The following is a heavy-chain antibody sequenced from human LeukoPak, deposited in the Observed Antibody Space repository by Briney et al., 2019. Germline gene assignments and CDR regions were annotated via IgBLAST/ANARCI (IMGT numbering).Heavy chain of an antibody. CDR2: IYYSGST. Sequence: PSETLSLTCTVSGGXISSYYCSWIRQPPGKGLEWIGYIYYSGSTNYNPSLKSRVTISVDTSKNQFSRKLSSVTAADTAVYYCAREPTDDYGDYYFDYWGQGTLVTVSS. CDR1: GGXISSYY. V-gene: IGHV4-59*01. D-gene: IGHD4-17*01. J-gene: IGHJ4*02. CDR3: AREPTDDYGDYYFDY.